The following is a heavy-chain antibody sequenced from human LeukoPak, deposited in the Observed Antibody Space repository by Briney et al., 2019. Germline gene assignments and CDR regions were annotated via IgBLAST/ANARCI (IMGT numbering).Heavy chain of an antibody. CDR3: AKEGLYDYSNYYFDY. J-gene: IGHJ4*02. D-gene: IGHD4-11*01. CDR2: ISGSGGST. V-gene: IGHV3-23*01. CDR1: GFTFSSYA. Sequence: PGGSLRLSCAASGFTFSSYAMSWVRQAPGKGLEWVSAISGSGGSTYYADSVKGRVTISRDNSKNTLYLQMNSLRAEDTAVYYCAKEGLYDYSNYYFDYWGQGTLVTVSS.